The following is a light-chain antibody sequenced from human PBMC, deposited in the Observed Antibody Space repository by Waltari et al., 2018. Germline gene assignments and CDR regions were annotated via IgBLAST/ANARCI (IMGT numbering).Light chain of an antibody. V-gene: IGKV3-15*01. CDR2: AGS. Sequence: EIVMTQSPAILSVSPGERVTLSCRASQNIVTNLAWYQQKAGQPPRLLIYAGSTRASGTPVRFSGSGSRTEVTLTISSLQSEDAAVYYCQEFNNWPPWTFGQGTKVEI. J-gene: IGKJ1*01. CDR3: QEFNNWPPWT. CDR1: QNIVTN.